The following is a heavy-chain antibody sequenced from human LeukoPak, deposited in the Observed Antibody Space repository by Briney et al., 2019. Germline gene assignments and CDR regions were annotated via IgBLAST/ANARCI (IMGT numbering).Heavy chain of an antibody. CDR3: ATSNDAKIAPFDH. V-gene: IGHV4-4*09. Sequence: PSETLSLTCTVSGVSMSAYQWSWVRQSPEKGLEWIGCINTKGETSYNPSLKSRVTTSVDTSKSQFSLRQTSVTAADTAVYYCATSNDAKIAPFDHWGQGAPVTVCS. CDR1: GVSMSAYQ. D-gene: IGHD2-21*01. CDR2: INTKGET. J-gene: IGHJ4*02.